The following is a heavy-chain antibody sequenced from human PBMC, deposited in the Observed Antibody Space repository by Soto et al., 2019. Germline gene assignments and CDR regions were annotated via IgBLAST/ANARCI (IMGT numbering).Heavy chain of an antibody. CDR3: AREAGYCSRTSCYRRAFDT. D-gene: IGHD2-2*01. CDR2: INTDGGSS. J-gene: IGHJ3*02. Sequence: EVQLVESGGDLVQPGGSLSLSCAASGFTFSDHWMHWVRQVAGKGLEWVSRINTDGGSSAYADSVKGRFTISRDNAKNTLFLQMNGLRAEDTAVYYCAREAGYCSRTSCYRRAFDTWGQGTTVTVSS. CDR1: GFTFSDHW. V-gene: IGHV3-74*03.